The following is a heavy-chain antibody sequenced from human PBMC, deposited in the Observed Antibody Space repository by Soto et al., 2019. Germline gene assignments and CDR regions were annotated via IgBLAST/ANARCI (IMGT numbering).Heavy chain of an antibody. Sequence: EVHLVESGGGLVKPGGSLRLSCAVSGFTFSSCTMNWVRQAPGKGLEWVSSISPSTSHIYYADSVKGRFTISRDNAKNSLFLQMNSLRAEDTAVYYCSGFSGGACPQTYGMDVWGQGTTVTVSS. J-gene: IGHJ6*02. CDR2: ISPSTSHI. CDR1: GFTFSSCT. CDR3: SGFSGGACPQTYGMDV. V-gene: IGHV3-21*01. D-gene: IGHD2-21*02.